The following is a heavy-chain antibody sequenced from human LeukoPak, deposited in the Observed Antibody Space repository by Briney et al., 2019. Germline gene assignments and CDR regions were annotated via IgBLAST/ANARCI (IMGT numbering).Heavy chain of an antibody. V-gene: IGHV4-34*01. CDR2: INHSGST. CDR1: GGSISSYY. D-gene: IGHD6-13*01. Sequence: SETLSLTCTVSGGSISSYYWSWIRQPPGKGLEWIGEINHSGSTNYNPSLKSRVTISVDTSKNQFSLKLSSVTAADTAVYYCARGIAAASIWFDPWGQGTLVTVSS. CDR3: ARGIAAASIWFDP. J-gene: IGHJ5*02.